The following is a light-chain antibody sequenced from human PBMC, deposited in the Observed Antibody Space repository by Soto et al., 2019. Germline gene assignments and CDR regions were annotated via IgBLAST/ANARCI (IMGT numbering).Light chain of an antibody. Sequence: ALQLTQSPSSLSASVGDRVTITCRASQGISSALAWYQQKPGKAPKLLIYDASSLESGVPSRFSGSGSGTDFTLTISSLQPEDFATYYCQQFNSYPHGLTFGGGTKVEIK. CDR2: DAS. V-gene: IGKV1-13*02. CDR3: QQFNSYPHGLT. J-gene: IGKJ4*01. CDR1: QGISSA.